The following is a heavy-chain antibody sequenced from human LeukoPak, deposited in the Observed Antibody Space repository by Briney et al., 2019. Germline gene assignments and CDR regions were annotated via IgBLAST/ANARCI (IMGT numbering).Heavy chain of an antibody. CDR2: IIPIFGTA. CDR1: GGTFSSYA. V-gene: IGHV1-69*13. J-gene: IGHJ4*02. D-gene: IGHD5-18*01. Sequence: SVKVSCKASGGTFSSYAISWVRQAPGQGLEWMGGIIPIFGTANYAQKFQGRVTITADESTSTAYMELSSLRSEDTAVYYCARDVAPDTAMVSLDYWGQGTLVTVSS. CDR3: ARDVAPDTAMVSLDY.